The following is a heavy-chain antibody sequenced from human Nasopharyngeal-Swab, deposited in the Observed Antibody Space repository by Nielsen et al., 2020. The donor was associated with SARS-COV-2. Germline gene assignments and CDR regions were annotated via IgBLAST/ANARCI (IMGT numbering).Heavy chain of an antibody. J-gene: IGHJ4*02. V-gene: IGHV1-69*01. Sequence: WVRQAPGQGLEWMGGIIPIFGTANYAQKFQGRVTITADESTSTAYMELSSLRSEDTAVYYCASTGPGVVVAAITFDYWGQGTLVTVSS. D-gene: IGHD2-15*01. CDR2: IIPIFGTA. CDR3: ASTGPGVVVAAITFDY.